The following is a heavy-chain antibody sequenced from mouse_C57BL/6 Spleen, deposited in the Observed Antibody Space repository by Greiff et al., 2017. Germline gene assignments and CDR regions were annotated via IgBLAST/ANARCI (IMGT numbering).Heavy chain of an antibody. J-gene: IGHJ2*01. CDR2: INPSSGYT. CDR1: GYTFTSYT. D-gene: IGHD1-1*01. Sequence: QVQLKQSGAELARPGASVKMSCKASGYTFTSYTMHWVKQRPGQGLEWIGYINPSSGYTKYNQKFKDKATLTADKSSSTAYMQLSSLTSEDSAVYYCARETTVVATDYWGQGTTLTVSS. V-gene: IGHV1-4*01. CDR3: ARETTVVATDY.